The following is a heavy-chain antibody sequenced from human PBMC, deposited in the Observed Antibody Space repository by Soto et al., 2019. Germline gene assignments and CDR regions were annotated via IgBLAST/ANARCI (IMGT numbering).Heavy chain of an antibody. CDR1: GLAISRGSS. CDR3: ARERVGTTFFDN. D-gene: IGHD1-1*01. V-gene: IGHV4-38-2*02. J-gene: IGHJ4*02. Sequence: SETLSLTCSVSGLAISRGSSWCWGRQPPGKGLEWIGSIYPSVSSYHNPSLATRLRLSIDTSKNQFTLNLTSVTAADTALYFCARERVGTTFFDNWGQGIQVTV. CDR2: IYPSVSS.